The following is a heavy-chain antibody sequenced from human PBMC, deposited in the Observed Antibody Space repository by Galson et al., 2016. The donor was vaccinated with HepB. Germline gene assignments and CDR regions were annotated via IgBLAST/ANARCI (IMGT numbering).Heavy chain of an antibody. CDR1: GDSVSSNGAA. J-gene: IGHJ4*02. CDR3: ARDLTSAWRIFDY. CDR2: TYYRSKWYN. V-gene: IGHV6-1*01. Sequence: CAISGDSVSSNGAAWNWIRQSPSRGLEWLGRTYYRSKWYNDYALSVKSRITINPDTSKNQFSLQLNSVTPEDTAVYYCARDLTSAWRIFDYWGQGTLVTVSS. D-gene: IGHD6-19*01.